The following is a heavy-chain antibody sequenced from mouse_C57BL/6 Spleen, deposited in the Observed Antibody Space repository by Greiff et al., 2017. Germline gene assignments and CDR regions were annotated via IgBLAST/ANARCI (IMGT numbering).Heavy chain of an antibody. V-gene: IGHV1-85*01. J-gene: IGHJ1*03. CDR3: ARCDYYGSSYGYFDV. D-gene: IGHD1-1*01. CDR1: GYTFTSYD. Sequence: VQLQESGPELVKPGASVKLSCKASGYTFTSYDINWVKQRPGQGLEWIGWIYPRDGSTKYNEKFKGKATLTVDKSSSTAYMELHSLTSEDSAVYFCARCDYYGSSYGYFDVWGTGTTVTVSS. CDR2: IYPRDGST.